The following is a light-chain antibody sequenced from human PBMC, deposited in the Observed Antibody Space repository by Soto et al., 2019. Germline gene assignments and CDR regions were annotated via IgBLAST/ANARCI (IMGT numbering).Light chain of an antibody. CDR1: SSNIGAGYD. Sequence: QSVLTHPPSVSGAPGQRVTSSCTGSSSNIGAGYDVHWYQQLPRTAPKLLIFASYNRPSGVPDRFSGSKSGTSASLAITGLQAEDEAEYYCQSYDSSLSGYVFGIGTKVTVL. CDR3: QSYDSSLSGYV. J-gene: IGLJ1*01. CDR2: ASY. V-gene: IGLV1-40*01.